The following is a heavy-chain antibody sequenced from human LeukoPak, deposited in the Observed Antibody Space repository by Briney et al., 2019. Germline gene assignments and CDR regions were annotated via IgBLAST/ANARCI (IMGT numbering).Heavy chain of an antibody. J-gene: IGHJ4*02. Sequence: PSETLSLTCTVSGVSISSRPYYWGWVRQPPGKGLEWIGSISYSGSIHYNPFLKSRVTISVDASKNHFSLRLSSVTAADTAVYYFATLEIGDYYFDYWGQGTLVTVSS. CDR2: ISYSGSI. CDR3: ATLEIGDYYFDY. V-gene: IGHV4-39*01. CDR1: GVSISSRPYY. D-gene: IGHD3-16*01.